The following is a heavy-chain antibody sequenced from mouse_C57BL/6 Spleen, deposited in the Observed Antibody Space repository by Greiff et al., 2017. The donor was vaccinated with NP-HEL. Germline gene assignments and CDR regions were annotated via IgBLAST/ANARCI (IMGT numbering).Heavy chain of an antibody. J-gene: IGHJ3*01. D-gene: IGHD2-4*01. CDR2: IYPRSGNT. CDR3: ARNNYDYAWFAY. Sequence: QVQLQQSGAELARPGASVKLSCKASGYTFTSYGISWVKQRTGQGLEWIGEIYPRSGNTYYNEKFKGKATLTADKSSSTAYMELRSLTSEDSAVYFCARNNYDYAWFAYWGQGTLVTVSA. V-gene: IGHV1-81*01. CDR1: GYTFTSYG.